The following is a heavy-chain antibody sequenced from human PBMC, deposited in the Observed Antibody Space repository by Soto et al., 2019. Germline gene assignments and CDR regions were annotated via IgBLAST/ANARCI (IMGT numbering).Heavy chain of an antibody. Sequence: GGSLRLSCAASGFNFSSYSMNWVRQAPGKGLEWVSSISSSRSYIYYADSVKGRFTISRDNAKNSLYLQMNSLRAEDTAVYYCARDLGLHLGELYDYWGQGTLVTVSS. D-gene: IGHD3-16*01. V-gene: IGHV3-21*01. J-gene: IGHJ4*02. CDR3: ARDLGLHLGELYDY. CDR2: ISSSRSYI. CDR1: GFNFSSYS.